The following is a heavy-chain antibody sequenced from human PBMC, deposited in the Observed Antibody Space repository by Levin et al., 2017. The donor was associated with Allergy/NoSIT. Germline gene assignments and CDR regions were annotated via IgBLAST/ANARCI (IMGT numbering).Heavy chain of an antibody. CDR3: ARGARGLTWANWFDP. Sequence: EASVKVSCKASGYTFTSYYMHWVRQAPGQGPEWLGWINPSSGGTTYAEKALGRVTLTRDTSISTAYMELNGLRSDDTAVFYCARGARGLTWANWFDPWGQGTLVTVSS. J-gene: IGHJ5*02. V-gene: IGHV1-2*02. CDR2: INPSSGGT. CDR1: GYTFTSYY. D-gene: IGHD3-10*01.